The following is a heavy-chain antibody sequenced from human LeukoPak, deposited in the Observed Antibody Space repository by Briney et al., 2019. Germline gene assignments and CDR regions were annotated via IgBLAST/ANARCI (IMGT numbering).Heavy chain of an antibody. CDR1: GFTFSSYG. Sequence: GGSLRLSCAASGFTFSSYGMHWVRQAPGKGLEWVAVIWYDGSNKYYADSVKGRFTISRDNPKNTLYLQMNSLRAEDTAVYYCARDLFNYYGSSGYSPMDVWGKGTTVTVSS. D-gene: IGHD3-22*01. V-gene: IGHV3-33*01. J-gene: IGHJ6*03. CDR3: ARDLFNYYGSSGYSPMDV. CDR2: IWYDGSNK.